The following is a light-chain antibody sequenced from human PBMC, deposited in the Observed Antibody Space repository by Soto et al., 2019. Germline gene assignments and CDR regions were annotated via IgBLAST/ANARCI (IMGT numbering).Light chain of an antibody. CDR3: QQRSSWPLIT. CDR1: QSVSNY. Sequence: EVVLTQSPATLSLSPGERATLSCRASQSVSNYLAWYQQKPGQAPRLLIYDASSRATGIPDRFSGSGSGTDFTLTISSLEPEAFAVYYCQQRSSWPLITFGQGTRLEIK. CDR2: DAS. V-gene: IGKV3-11*01. J-gene: IGKJ5*01.